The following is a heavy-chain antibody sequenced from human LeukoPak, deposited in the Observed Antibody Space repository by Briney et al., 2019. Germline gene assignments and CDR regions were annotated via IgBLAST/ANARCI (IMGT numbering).Heavy chain of an antibody. Sequence: PSETLSLTCTVSGGSISSYYWSWIRQPPGKGLEWIGEINHSGSTNYNPSLKSRVTISVDTSKNQFSLKLSSVTAADTAVYYCARAMTYYDFWSGPGRSYYYYGMDVWGQGTTVTVSS. CDR3: ARAMTYYDFWSGPGRSYYYYGMDV. J-gene: IGHJ6*02. D-gene: IGHD3-3*01. V-gene: IGHV4-34*01. CDR1: GGSISSYY. CDR2: INHSGST.